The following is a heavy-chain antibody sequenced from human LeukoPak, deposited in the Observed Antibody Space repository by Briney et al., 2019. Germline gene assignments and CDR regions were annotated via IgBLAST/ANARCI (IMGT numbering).Heavy chain of an antibody. Sequence: ASVKVSCKASGYTFSGYYMHWVRQAPGQGLEWMGWINPNTGGTKYAQRFQGRVTMTTGTSITTAYMDLSSLRSDDMAVYYCARAGDNLTGYYKEYYMDVWGKGTTVTVSS. J-gene: IGHJ6*03. CDR1: GYTFSGYY. D-gene: IGHD3-9*01. V-gene: IGHV1-2*02. CDR3: ARAGDNLTGYYKEYYMDV. CDR2: INPNTGGT.